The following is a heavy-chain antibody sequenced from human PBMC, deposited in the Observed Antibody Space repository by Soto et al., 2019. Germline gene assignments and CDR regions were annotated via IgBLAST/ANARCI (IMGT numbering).Heavy chain of an antibody. CDR3: ARDGWELRTMGY. CDR2: IIPSFGTA. D-gene: IGHD1-26*01. CDR1: GGTFSSYA. Sequence: QVQLVQSGAEVKKPGSSVKVSCKASGGTFSSYAISWVRQAPGQGLEWMGGIIPSFGTANYAQKFQGRVTITAGESTSTAYMELSSLRSEDTAVYYCARDGWELRTMGYWGQGTLVTVSS. V-gene: IGHV1-69*12. J-gene: IGHJ4*02.